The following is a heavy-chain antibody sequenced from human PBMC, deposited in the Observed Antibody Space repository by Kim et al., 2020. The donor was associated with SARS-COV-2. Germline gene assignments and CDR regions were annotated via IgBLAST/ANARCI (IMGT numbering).Heavy chain of an antibody. J-gene: IGHJ5*02. CDR3: AHKGAGIAVAGVEDWFDP. V-gene: IGHV2-5*02. CDR2: IYWDDDK. CDR1: GFSLSTSGVG. Sequence: SGPTLVKPTQTLTLTCTFSGFSLSTSGVGVGWIRQPPGKALEWLALIYWDDDKRYSPSLKSRLTITKDTSKNQVVLTMTNMDPVDTATYYCAHKGAGIAVAGVEDWFDPWGQGTLVTVSS. D-gene: IGHD6-19*01.